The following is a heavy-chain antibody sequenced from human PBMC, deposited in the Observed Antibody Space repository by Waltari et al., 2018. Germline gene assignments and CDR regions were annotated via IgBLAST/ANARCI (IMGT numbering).Heavy chain of an antibody. CDR1: GGTFSSYA. V-gene: IGHV1-69*01. CDR3: AREYSSSSGVYYYGMDV. Sequence: QVQLVQSGAEVKKPGSSVKVSCKASGGTFSSYAISWVRQAPGQGLEWMGGIIPIFGTANYAQKFQGRVTITADEATSTAYMELSSLRSEDTAVYYCAREYSSSSGVYYYGMDVWGQGTTVTVSS. D-gene: IGHD6-6*01. CDR2: IIPIFGTA. J-gene: IGHJ6*02.